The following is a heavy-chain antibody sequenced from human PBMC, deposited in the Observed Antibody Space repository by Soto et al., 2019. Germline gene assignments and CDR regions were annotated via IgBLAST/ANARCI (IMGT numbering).Heavy chain of an antibody. V-gene: IGHV5-51*01. Sequence: PGESLKISCQGSGYSFTSYWIAWVRQMPGKGREWMGIIYPGDSETRYSPSFQGQVTISADKSNTTAHLQWSSLKASDTAMYFCARLRVPLPVTKISRLDLWGQGTLVTVSS. CDR3: ARLRVPLPVTKISRLDL. CDR1: GYSFTSYW. D-gene: IGHD4-17*01. J-gene: IGHJ4*02. CDR2: IYPGDSET.